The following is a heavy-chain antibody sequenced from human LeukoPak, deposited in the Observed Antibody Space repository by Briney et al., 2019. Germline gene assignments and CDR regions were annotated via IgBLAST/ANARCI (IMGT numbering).Heavy chain of an antibody. D-gene: IGHD2-15*01. CDR3: ARDSNQDRPADAFDI. V-gene: IGHV1-69*01. CDR2: IIPIFGTA. Sequence: SVKVSCKASGGTFSSYAISWVRQAPGQGLEWMGGIIPIFGTANYAQKFQGRVTITADESTSTAYMELSSLRSEDTAVYYCARDSNQDRPADAFDIWGQGTMVTVSS. J-gene: IGHJ3*02. CDR1: GGTFSSYA.